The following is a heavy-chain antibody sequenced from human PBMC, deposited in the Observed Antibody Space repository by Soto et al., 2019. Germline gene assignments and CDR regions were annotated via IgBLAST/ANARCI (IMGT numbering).Heavy chain of an antibody. CDR1: GGSISSSSYY. J-gene: IGHJ6*02. D-gene: IGHD2-8*01. V-gene: IGHV4-39*07. Sequence: SETLSLTCTVSGGSISSSSYYWGWIRQPPGKGLEWIGYTYNSGSTYYNPSLKSRVTISVDTSKNQFSLKLSSVTAADTAVYYCARRGYCTNGVCYYGMDVWGQGTTVTVSS. CDR3: ARRGYCTNGVCYYGMDV. CDR2: TYNSGST.